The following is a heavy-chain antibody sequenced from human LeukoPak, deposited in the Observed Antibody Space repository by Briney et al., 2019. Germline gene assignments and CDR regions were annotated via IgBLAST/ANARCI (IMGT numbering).Heavy chain of an antibody. Sequence: SETLSLTCTVSGYSISSGYHWGWIRQPPGKGLEWIGSIYHSGSTYYNPSLKSRVTISVDTSKNQFSLKLRSVTAADTAVYYCARISSSNWYNERGAFDVWGQGTMVTVSS. D-gene: IGHD6-13*01. J-gene: IGHJ3*01. V-gene: IGHV4-38-2*02. CDR1: GYSISSGYH. CDR3: ARISSSNWYNERGAFDV. CDR2: IYHSGST.